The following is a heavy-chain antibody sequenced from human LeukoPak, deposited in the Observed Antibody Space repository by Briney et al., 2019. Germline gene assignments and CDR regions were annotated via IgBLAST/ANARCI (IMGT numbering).Heavy chain of an antibody. D-gene: IGHD6-19*01. V-gene: IGHV1-18*01. CDR1: GYTFTSYG. J-gene: IGHJ5*02. CDR3: ARDTPRYSSGWYEPREDWFDP. CDR2: ISAYNGNT. Sequence: GASVKVSCKTSGYTFTSYGISWVRQAPGQGLEWMGWISAYNGNTNYAQKLQGRVTMTTDTSTSTAYMELRSLRSDDTAVYYCARDTPRYSSGWYEPREDWFDPWGQGTLVTVSS.